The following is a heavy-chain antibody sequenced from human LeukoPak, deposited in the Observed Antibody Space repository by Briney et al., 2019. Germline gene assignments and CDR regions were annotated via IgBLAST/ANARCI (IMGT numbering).Heavy chain of an antibody. V-gene: IGHV1-69*01. CDR1: GGTFSSYA. CDR3: ARFLVATGSFDY. Sequence: SVTVSCKASGGTFSSYAISWVRQAPGQGLEWMGGIIPIFGTANYAQKFQGRVTITADESTSTAYMELSSLRSEDTAVYYCARFLVATGSFDYWGQGTLVTVSS. D-gene: IGHD5-12*01. CDR2: IIPIFGTA. J-gene: IGHJ4*02.